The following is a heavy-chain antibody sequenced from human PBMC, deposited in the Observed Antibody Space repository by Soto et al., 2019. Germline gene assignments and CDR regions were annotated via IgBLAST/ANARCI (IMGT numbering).Heavy chain of an antibody. J-gene: IGHJ4*02. CDR2: ISWNSGSI. V-gene: IGHV3-9*01. Sequence: GGSLRLSCAASGFTFDDYAMHWVRQAPGKGLEWVSGISWNSGSIGYADSVKGRFTISRDNAKNSLYLQMNSLRAEDTALYYCAKDYGYSGYGDPFDYWGQGTLVTVSS. CDR1: GFTFDDYA. D-gene: IGHD5-12*01. CDR3: AKDYGYSGYGDPFDY.